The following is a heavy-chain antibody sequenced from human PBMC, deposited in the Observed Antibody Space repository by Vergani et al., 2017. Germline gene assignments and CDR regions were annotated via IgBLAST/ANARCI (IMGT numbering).Heavy chain of an antibody. CDR1: GGSFSGYY. CDR2: IKHSGST. Sequence: QVQLQQWGAGLLKPSETLSLTCAVYGGSFSGYYWSGIRQPPGKGLEWIGEIKHSGSTNYNPPLKSRVTISVDTSKNQFSLKLSSVTAADTAVYYCARGLWVDYWGQGTLVTVSS. D-gene: IGHD3-10*01. J-gene: IGHJ4*02. V-gene: IGHV4-34*01. CDR3: ARGLWVDY.